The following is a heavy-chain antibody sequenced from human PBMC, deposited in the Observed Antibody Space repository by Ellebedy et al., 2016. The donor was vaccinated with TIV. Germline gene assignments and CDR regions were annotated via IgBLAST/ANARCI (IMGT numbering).Heavy chain of an antibody. Sequence: GESLKISXAASGFPFNIYAMNWVRQAPGKGLEWISAISDSGRDIIYADSVAGRFTISRHKSKNTLFLQMKSLRPEDTAVYFCARLEIVAEPAPDPVDLWGQGTMVTVSS. V-gene: IGHV3-23*01. CDR1: GFPFNIYA. D-gene: IGHD2/OR15-2a*01. CDR2: ISDSGRDI. CDR3: ARLEIVAEPAPDPVDL. J-gene: IGHJ3*01.